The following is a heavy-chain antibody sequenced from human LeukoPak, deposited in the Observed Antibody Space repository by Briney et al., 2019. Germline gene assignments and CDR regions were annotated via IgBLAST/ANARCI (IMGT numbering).Heavy chain of an antibody. V-gene: IGHV1-18*01. D-gene: IGHD5-12*01. CDR1: GDTFTSYG. J-gene: IGHJ6*02. Sequence: ASVKVSCKASGDTFTSYGISWVRQAPGQGHEWMGWISAIIGKANSAQKLQGSVTMTTDTSTSTAYMELRSRGSDDTAVYYCARDGANSGYDLPYYYHFVRDVGPRGTGVSVPS. CDR3: ARDGANSGYDLPYYYHFVRDV. CDR2: ISAIIGKA.